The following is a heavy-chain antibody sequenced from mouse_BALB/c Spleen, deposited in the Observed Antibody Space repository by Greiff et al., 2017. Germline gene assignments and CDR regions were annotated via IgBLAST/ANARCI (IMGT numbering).Heavy chain of an antibody. D-gene: IGHD2-3*01. CDR2: ISSGSSTI. CDR1: GFTFSSFG. J-gene: IGHJ3*01. CDR3: ARSYDGYLAY. V-gene: IGHV5-17*02. Sequence: EVQLVESGGGLVKPGGSLKLSCAASGFTFSSFGMHWVRQAPEKGLEWVAYISSGSSTIYYADTVKGRFTISRDNPKNTLFLQMTSLRSEDTAMYYCARSYDGYLAYWGQGTLVTVSA.